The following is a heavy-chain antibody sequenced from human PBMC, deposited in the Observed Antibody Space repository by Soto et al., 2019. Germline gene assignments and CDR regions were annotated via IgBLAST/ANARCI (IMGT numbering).Heavy chain of an antibody. J-gene: IGHJ6*03. Sequence: PSETLSLTCAVYGGSFSGYYWSWIRQPPGKGLEWNGEINHIGTTNYNPSFKIRVTISVDTSKNHFSLKLSFVTAADTVLYYCARDFLLQLERLSLFFSRHYYYMDVWGKGTTVTVSS. CDR1: GGSFSGYY. CDR2: INHIGTT. CDR3: ARDFLLQLERLSLFFSRHYYYMDV. D-gene: IGHD1-1*01. V-gene: IGHV4-34*01.